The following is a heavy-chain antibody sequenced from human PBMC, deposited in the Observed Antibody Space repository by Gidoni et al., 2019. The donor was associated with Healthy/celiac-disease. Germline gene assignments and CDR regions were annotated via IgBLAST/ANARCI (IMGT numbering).Heavy chain of an antibody. D-gene: IGHD3-3*01. CDR3: AKVDDFWSGAMSD. V-gene: IGHV3-23*01. J-gene: IGHJ4*02. Sequence: KGLEWVSAISGSGGSTYYADSVKGRFTISRDNSKNTLYLQMNSLRAEDTAVYYCAKVDDFWSGAMSDWGQGTLVTVSS. CDR2: ISGSGGST.